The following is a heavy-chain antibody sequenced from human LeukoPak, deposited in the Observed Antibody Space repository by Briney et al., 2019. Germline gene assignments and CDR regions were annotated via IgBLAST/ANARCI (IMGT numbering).Heavy chain of an antibody. CDR2: IYYSGST. D-gene: IGHD2-2*01. J-gene: IGHJ3*02. Sequence: PSETLSLTCTVSGGSISSYYWSWIRQPPGKGLEWIGYIYYSGSTNYNPSLKSRVTISVDTSKNQFSLKLSSATAADTAVYYCARSRVRGAFDIWGQGTMVTVSS. CDR1: GGSISSYY. CDR3: ARSRVRGAFDI. V-gene: IGHV4-59*01.